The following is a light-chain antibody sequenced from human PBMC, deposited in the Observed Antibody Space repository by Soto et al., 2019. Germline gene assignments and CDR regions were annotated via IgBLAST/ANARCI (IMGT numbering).Light chain of an antibody. CDR3: QQSYSTPRT. CDR2: AAS. J-gene: IGKJ1*01. Sequence: DIQMTQSPSSLSASVGDRVTITCRASQSISNYLNWYQQKPGKAPKLLMYAASSLQGGVPSRFGGSRSGTDFTLTISSLQPEDFATYYCQQSYSTPRTFGQGTKVEIK. CDR1: QSISNY. V-gene: IGKV1-39*01.